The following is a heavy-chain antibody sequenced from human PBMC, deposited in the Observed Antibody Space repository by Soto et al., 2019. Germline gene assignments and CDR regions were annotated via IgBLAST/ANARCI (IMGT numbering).Heavy chain of an antibody. CDR1: GFTFSSYS. D-gene: IGHD6-13*01. CDR2: ISSSSSYI. V-gene: IGHV3-21*01. J-gene: IGHJ3*02. CDR3: ARDRLVLAAAGTDDAFDI. Sequence: EVQLVESGGGLVKPGGSLRLSCAASGFTFSSYSMNWVRQAPGKGLEWVSSISSSSSYIYYADSVKGRFTISRDNAKNSLYLQMNSLRAEDTAVYYCARDRLVLAAAGTDDAFDIWGQGTMVTVSS.